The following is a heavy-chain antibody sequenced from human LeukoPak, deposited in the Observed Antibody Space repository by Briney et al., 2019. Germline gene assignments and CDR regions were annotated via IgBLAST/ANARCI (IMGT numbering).Heavy chain of an antibody. CDR3: ARHLGTNYFDY. V-gene: IGHV4-59*08. CDR1: GGSISSDY. CDR2: IYYSGST. Sequence: SETLSLTCTVSGGSISSDYWSWIRQPPGKGLEWIGYIYYSGSTNYNPSLKSRVTISVDTSKNQFSLKLSSVTAADTAVYYCARHLGTNYFDYWGQGTLVTV. J-gene: IGHJ4*02. D-gene: IGHD1-14*01.